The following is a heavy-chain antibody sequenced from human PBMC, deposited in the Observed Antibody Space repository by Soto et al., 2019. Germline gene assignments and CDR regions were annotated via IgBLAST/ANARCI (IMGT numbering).Heavy chain of an antibody. V-gene: IGHV1-2*04. CDR3: ANADGAEENDAFDI. CDR1: GYSFTGHY. Sequence: QVRLVQSGPEVRKPGASVKISCEASGYSFTGHYLHWVRQAPGHGLEWMGWINPNSGGTNYAQKCQDWISITRDTALSTVYMDLSSLRSEDTAMYYCANADGAEENDAFDIWGQGTMISVS. J-gene: IGHJ3*02. CDR2: INPNSGGT. D-gene: IGHD3-16*01.